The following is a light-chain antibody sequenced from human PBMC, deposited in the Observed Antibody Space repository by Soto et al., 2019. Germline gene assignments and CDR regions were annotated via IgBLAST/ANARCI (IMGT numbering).Light chain of an antibody. CDR2: AAS. Sequence: EIVLTQSPGTLSLSPGESATLSCRASQSVSSASLVWYQQRPGQAPRLLIYAASSRATGIPDRFTGSGSGTDFTLTVSRLEPADFAVYYCQQYSSPPMYTFGQGTKLEIK. CDR3: QQYSSPPMYT. J-gene: IGKJ2*01. CDR1: QSVSSAS. V-gene: IGKV3-20*01.